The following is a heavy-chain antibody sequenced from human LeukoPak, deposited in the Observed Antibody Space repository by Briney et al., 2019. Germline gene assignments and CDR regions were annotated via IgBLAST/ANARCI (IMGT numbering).Heavy chain of an antibody. D-gene: IGHD4-17*01. CDR2: IYYSGST. V-gene: IGHV4-30-4*08. CDR1: GGSISSGGYY. Sequence: SQTLSLTCTVSGGSISSGGYYWSWTRQHPGKGLEWIGYIYYSGSTYYNPSLKSRVTMSVDTSKNQFSLELSSVTAADTAVYYCGREEASMTTVDYWGQGTLVTVSS. CDR3: GREEASMTTVDY. J-gene: IGHJ4*02.